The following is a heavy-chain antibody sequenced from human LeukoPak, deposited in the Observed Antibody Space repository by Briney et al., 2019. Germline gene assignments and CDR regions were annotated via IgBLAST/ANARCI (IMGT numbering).Heavy chain of an antibody. D-gene: IGHD3-10*01. V-gene: IGHV3-30*18. CDR1: GFTFSSYG. CDR2: ISYDGSNK. J-gene: IGHJ4*02. Sequence: PGGSLRLSCAASGFTFSSYGMHWVRQAPGKGLEWVAVISYDGSNKYYADSVKGRFTISRDNSKNTLYLQMNSLRAEDTAVYYCAKDRRGTMVRGDIKYFDYWGQGTLVTVSS. CDR3: AKDRRGTMVRGDIKYFDY.